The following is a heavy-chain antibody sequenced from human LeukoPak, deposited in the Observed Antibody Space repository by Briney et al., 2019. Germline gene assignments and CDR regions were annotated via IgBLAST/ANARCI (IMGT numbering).Heavy chain of an antibody. CDR2: IYYSGST. D-gene: IGHD2-15*01. CDR1: GGSISSGGYY. Sequence: SETLSLTCTVSGGSISSGGYYWSWIRQPPGKGLEWIGYIYYSGSTNYNPSLKSRVTISVDTSKNQFSLKLSSVTAADTAVYYCARDPSDIAGYYGMDVWGQGTTVTVSS. CDR3: ARDPSDIAGYYGMDV. V-gene: IGHV4-61*08. J-gene: IGHJ6*02.